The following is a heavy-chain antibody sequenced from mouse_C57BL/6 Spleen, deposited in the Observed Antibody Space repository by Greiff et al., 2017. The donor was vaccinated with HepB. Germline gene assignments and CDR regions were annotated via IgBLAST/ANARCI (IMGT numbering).Heavy chain of an antibody. J-gene: IGHJ3*01. CDR2: IDPSDSYT. Sequence: VQLQQPGAELVKPGASVKLSCKASGYTFTSYWMQWVKQRPGQGLEWIGEIDPSDSYTNYNQKFKGKATLTVDTSSSTAYMQLSSLTSEDSAVYYCARKGALAYWGQGTLVTVSA. CDR3: ARKGALAY. D-gene: IGHD3-1*01. V-gene: IGHV1-50*01. CDR1: GYTFTSYW.